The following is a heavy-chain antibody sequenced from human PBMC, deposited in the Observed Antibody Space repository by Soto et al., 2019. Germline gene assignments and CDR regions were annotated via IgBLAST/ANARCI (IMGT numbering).Heavy chain of an antibody. J-gene: IGHJ3*02. D-gene: IGHD4-17*01. CDR3: VCAVPADAFDI. Sequence: QPGGSLRLSCAASGFTFSSYWMSWVRQAPGKGLEWVANIKQDGSEKYYVDSVKGRFTISRDNAKNSLYLQMNSLRAEDTAVYYCVCAVPADAFDIWGQGTMVTVSS. CDR2: IKQDGSEK. CDR1: GFTFSSYW. V-gene: IGHV3-7*01.